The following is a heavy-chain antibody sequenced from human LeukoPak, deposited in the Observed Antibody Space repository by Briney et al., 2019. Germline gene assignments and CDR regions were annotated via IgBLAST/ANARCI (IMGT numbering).Heavy chain of an antibody. D-gene: IGHD2-2*01. CDR2: ISSSSSYI. CDR1: GFTFSSYS. J-gene: IGHJ6*03. Sequence: GGSLRLSCAASGFTFSSYSMNWVRQAPGKGLEWVSSISSSSSYIYYADSVKGRFTISRDNAKNSLYLQMNSLRAADTAVYYCARENGCSSTSCLYYYYYYMDVWGKGTTVTVSS. CDR3: ARENGCSSTSCLYYYYYYMDV. V-gene: IGHV3-21*01.